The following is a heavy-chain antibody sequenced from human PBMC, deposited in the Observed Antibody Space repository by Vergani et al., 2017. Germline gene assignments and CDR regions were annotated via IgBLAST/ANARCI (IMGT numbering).Heavy chain of an antibody. CDR2: IYPGDSDT. CDR1: GYSFTSYW. D-gene: IGHD2-2*01. J-gene: IGHJ6*03. V-gene: IGHV5-51*01. CDR3: ASGSFTRFDCSSWLDYYDYMDF. Sequence: EVQLVQSGAEVKKPGESLKISCKGSGYSFTSYWIGWVRQMPGKGLEWMGIIYPGDSDTRYSPSFQGQVTISADKSISTAYLQWSSQKASDTAMYYCASGSFTRFDCSSWLDYYDYMDFGGKGTTVTVSS.